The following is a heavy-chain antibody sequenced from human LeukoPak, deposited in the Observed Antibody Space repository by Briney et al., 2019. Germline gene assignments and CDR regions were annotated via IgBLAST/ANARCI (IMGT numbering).Heavy chain of an antibody. CDR1: GVSISSPYW. CDR3: ARHQAGANTFDY. Sequence: SETLSLTCAVSGVSISSPYWYSWVRQPPGKGLEWIGEIFRTGTTNYNPSLKSRVTISLDRSKNQFSLKLSSVTAADTAVYYCARHQAGANTFDYWGQGTLVTVSS. J-gene: IGHJ4*02. D-gene: IGHD1-26*01. V-gene: IGHV4-4*02. CDR2: IFRTGTT.